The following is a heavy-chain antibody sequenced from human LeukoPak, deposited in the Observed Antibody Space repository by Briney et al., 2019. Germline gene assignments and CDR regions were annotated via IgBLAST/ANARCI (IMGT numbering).Heavy chain of an antibody. CDR2: ISGSGGST. CDR1: GFTFSSYA. V-gene: IGHV3-23*01. Sequence: PGGSLRLSCAASGFTFSSYAMSWVRQAPGMGLEWVSDISGSGGSTYYADSVKGRFTISRDNSKNTLYLQMNSLRAEDTAVYYCAKASTYYDILAGYYSGYFDYWGQGTLVTVSS. J-gene: IGHJ4*02. CDR3: AKASTYYDILAGYYSGYFDY. D-gene: IGHD3-9*01.